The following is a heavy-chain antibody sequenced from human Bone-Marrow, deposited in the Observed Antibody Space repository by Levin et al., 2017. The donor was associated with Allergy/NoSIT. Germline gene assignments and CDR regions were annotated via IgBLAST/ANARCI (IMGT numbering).Heavy chain of an antibody. D-gene: IGHD6-19*01. CDR2: INPNSGGT. J-gene: IGHJ4*02. V-gene: IGHV1-2*02. Sequence: ASVKVSCKASGYTFTGYYMHWVRQAPGQGLEWMGWINPNSGGTNYAQKFQGRVTMTRDTSISTAYMELSRLRSDDTAVYYCARGQQWLVGGAVSGYWGQGTLVTVSS. CDR3: ARGQQWLVGGAVSGY. CDR1: GYTFTGYY.